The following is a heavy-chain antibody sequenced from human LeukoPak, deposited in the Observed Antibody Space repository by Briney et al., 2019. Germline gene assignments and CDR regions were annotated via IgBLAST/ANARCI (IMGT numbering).Heavy chain of an antibody. CDR3: ARVLAAGTPTYYFDY. D-gene: IGHD6-13*01. V-gene: IGHV4-34*01. J-gene: IGHJ4*02. CDR1: GGSFSGYY. CDR2: INHSGST. Sequence: SETLSLTCAVYGGSFSGYYWSWIRQPPGKGLEWIGEINHSGSTNYNPSLKSRVTISVDTSKNQFSLKLSSVTAADTAVYYCARVLAAGTPTYYFDYWGQGTLVTVSS.